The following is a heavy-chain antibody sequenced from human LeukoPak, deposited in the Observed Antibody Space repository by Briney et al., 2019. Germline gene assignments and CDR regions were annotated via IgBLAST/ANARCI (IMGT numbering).Heavy chain of an antibody. Sequence: GASVKVSCKASGGTFSSYAISWVRQAPGQGLEWMGRIIPILGIANYAQKFQGRVTITADKSTSTAYMELSSLRSEDTAVYYCARDLLAAGYQLLEAMADGEEQQLGPVWFDPWGQGTLVTVSS. CDR3: ARDLLAAGYQLLEAMADGEEQQLGPVWFDP. CDR1: GGTFSSYA. V-gene: IGHV1-69*04. CDR2: IIPILGIA. D-gene: IGHD2-2*01. J-gene: IGHJ5*02.